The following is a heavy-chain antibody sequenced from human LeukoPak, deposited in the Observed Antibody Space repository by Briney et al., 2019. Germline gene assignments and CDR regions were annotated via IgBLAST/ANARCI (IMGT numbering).Heavy chain of an antibody. CDR2: ISSSSSTI. V-gene: IGHV3-48*01. Sequence: QAGGSLRLSCAASGFTFSSYSMNWVRQAPGKGLEWVSYISSSSSTIYYADSVKGRFTISRDNAKNSLYLQMNSLRAEDTAVYYCARAVADFYDYWGQGTLVTVSS. CDR3: ARAVADFYDY. D-gene: IGHD6-13*01. CDR1: GFTFSSYS. J-gene: IGHJ4*02.